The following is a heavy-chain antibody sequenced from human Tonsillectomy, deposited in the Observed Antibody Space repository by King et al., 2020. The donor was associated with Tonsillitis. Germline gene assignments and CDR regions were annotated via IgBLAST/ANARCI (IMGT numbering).Heavy chain of an antibody. CDR1: GYTFTNYA. V-gene: IGHV1-3*01. Sequence: QLVQSGAEVKEPGASVKVSCKASGYTFTNYAMHWVRQAPGQRLEWMGWINVGNGNTEFSQKFQGRVTIARDTSASTAYMELSSLRSEDTAVYYCARGTVAAPSLDYFDYWGQGTLVTVSS. CDR2: INVGNGNT. J-gene: IGHJ4*02. D-gene: IGHD6-13*01. CDR3: ARGTVAAPSLDYFDY.